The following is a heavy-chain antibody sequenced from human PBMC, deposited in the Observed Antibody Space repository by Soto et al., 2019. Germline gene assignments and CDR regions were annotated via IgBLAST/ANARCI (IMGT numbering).Heavy chain of an antibody. CDR1: GYTFNSYG. V-gene: IGHV1-18*04. Sequence: QVQLVQSGPEVKKPGASVKVSCKTSGYTFNSYGVSWVRQAPGQGLEWMGWISAYDGNTNYAQNLQDRGTITTDTATTTGYMEVGRLRSDDTAVYYCARDSRIAAAGNVAYWGQGTLVTVSS. CDR2: ISAYDGNT. CDR3: ARDSRIAAAGNVAY. D-gene: IGHD6-13*01. J-gene: IGHJ4*02.